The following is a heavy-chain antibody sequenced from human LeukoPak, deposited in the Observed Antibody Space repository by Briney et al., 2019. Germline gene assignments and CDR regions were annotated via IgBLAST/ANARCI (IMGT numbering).Heavy chain of an antibody. CDR3: ARDWVVTSYWYFDL. D-gene: IGHD2-21*02. CDR1: GFSISSGYY. V-gene: IGHV4-38-2*02. CDR2: IYRSGNT. J-gene: IGHJ2*01. Sequence: PSETLSLTCAVSGFSISSGYYWGWIRQPPGTGLEYIGSIYRSGNTYYNPSLKSRVTISVDTSKNQFFLKLSSVTAADTAVYYCARDWVVTSYWYFDLWGRGTLVTVSS.